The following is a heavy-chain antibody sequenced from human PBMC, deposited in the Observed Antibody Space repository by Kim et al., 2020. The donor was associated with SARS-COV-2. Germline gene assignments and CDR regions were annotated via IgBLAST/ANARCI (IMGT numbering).Heavy chain of an antibody. V-gene: IGHV3-48*03. CDR1: GFTFSSYE. CDR3: ARDIRVGATDYFDY. Sequence: GGSLRLSCAASGFTFSSYEMNWVRQAPGKGLEWVSYISSSGSTIYYADSVKGRFTISRYNAKNSLYLQMNSLRAEDTAVYYCARDIRVGATDYFDYWGQGTLVTVSS. J-gene: IGHJ4*02. D-gene: IGHD1-26*01. CDR2: ISSSGSTI.